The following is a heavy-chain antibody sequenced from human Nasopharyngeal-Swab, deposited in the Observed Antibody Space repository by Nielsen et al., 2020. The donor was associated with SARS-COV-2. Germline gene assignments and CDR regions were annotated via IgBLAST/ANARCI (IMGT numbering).Heavy chain of an antibody. J-gene: IGHJ3*02. Sequence: ASVKVSCKASGYTFTSYYMHWVRQAPGQGLEWMGRINPNSGGTNYAQKFQGWVTMTRDTSISTAYMELSRLRSDDTAVYYCARSHIVVVTDAFDIWGQGTMVTVSS. V-gene: IGHV1-2*04. CDR3: ARSHIVVVTDAFDI. CDR2: INPNSGGT. D-gene: IGHD2-21*02. CDR1: GYTFTSYY.